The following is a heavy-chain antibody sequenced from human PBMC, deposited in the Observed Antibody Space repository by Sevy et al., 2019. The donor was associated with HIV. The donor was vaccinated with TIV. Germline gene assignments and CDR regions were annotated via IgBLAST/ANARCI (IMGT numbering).Heavy chain of an antibody. V-gene: IGHV4-4*07. D-gene: IGHD6-19*01. CDR2: IYTSGST. CDR3: ARDYYSSGWYGGFDP. J-gene: IGHJ5*02. Sequence: SETLSLTCTVSGGSISSYYWSWIRQPAGKGLEWIGRIYTSGSTNYNPSLKSRVTMSVDTSKNQFSLKLSSVTAADTAEYYCARDYYSSGWYGGFDPWGQGTLVTVSS. CDR1: GGSISSYY.